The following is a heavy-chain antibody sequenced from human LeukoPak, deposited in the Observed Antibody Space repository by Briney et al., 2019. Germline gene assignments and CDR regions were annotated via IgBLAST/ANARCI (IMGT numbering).Heavy chain of an antibody. CDR2: INSRSSSI. CDR3: AREPPIKDYAMDV. J-gene: IGHJ6*02. V-gene: IGHV3-48*02. Sequence: GGSLRLYCAASGFTFNSFSMNWVRQAPGKGLEWISYINSRSSSIDYADSVKGRFTISRDNAKNSLYLQMNSLRDEDTAVYHCAREPPIKDYAMDVWGQGTTVIVSS. D-gene: IGHD1-14*01. CDR1: GFTFNSFS.